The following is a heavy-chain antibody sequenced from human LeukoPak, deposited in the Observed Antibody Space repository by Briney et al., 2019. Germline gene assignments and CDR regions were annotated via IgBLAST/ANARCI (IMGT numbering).Heavy chain of an antibody. CDR2: ISGSGGST. J-gene: IGHJ1*01. Sequence: GGSLRLSCAASGFTFSSYAMSWVRQAPGKGLEWVSDISGSGGSTYYADSVKGRFTISRDNSKNTLYLQMNSLRAEDTAVYYCAKVTAIAARFLPYFQHWGQGTLVTVSS. V-gene: IGHV3-23*01. CDR3: AKVTAIAARFLPYFQH. CDR1: GFTFSSYA. D-gene: IGHD6-6*01.